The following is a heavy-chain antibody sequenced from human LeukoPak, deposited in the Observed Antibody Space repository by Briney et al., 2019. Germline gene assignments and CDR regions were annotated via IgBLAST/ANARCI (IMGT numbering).Heavy chain of an antibody. Sequence: ASVKVSCKASGGTFSSYAISWVRQAPGQGLEWMGGIIPIFGTANYAQKFQGRVTITADKSTSTAYMELSSLRSEDTAVYYCATLLWFGELLDYYYYYYMDVWGKGTTVTVSS. D-gene: IGHD3-10*01. J-gene: IGHJ6*03. CDR2: IIPIFGTA. CDR1: GGTFSSYA. CDR3: ATLLWFGELLDYYYYYYMDV. V-gene: IGHV1-69*06.